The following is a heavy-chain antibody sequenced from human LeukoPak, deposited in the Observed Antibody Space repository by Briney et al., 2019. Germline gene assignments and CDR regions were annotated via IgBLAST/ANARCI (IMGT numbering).Heavy chain of an antibody. CDR1: GYTFTSYD. CDR3: AREAYYYDSSGYPIEYYYYYYMDV. D-gene: IGHD3-22*01. V-gene: IGHV1-8*02. CDR2: MNPNSGNT. J-gene: IGHJ6*03. Sequence: ASVKVSCKASGYTFTSYDINWVRQATGQGLEWMGWMNPNSGNTGYAQNFQGRVTMTRDMSTSTVYMELSSLRSEDTAVYYCAREAYYYDSSGYPIEYYYYYYMDVWGKGTTVTISS.